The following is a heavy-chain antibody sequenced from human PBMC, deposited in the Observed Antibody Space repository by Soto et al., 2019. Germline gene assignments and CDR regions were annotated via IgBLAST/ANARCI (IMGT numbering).Heavy chain of an antibody. CDR3: ARTDKYSSSPDLYYFDY. J-gene: IGHJ4*02. V-gene: IGHV1-69*06. D-gene: IGHD6-6*01. CDR2: IIPIFGTA. Sequence: SVKVSCKASGGTFSSYAISWVRQAPGQGLEWMGGIIPIFGTANYAQKFQGRVTITADKSTSTAYMELSSLRSEDTAVYYCARTDKYSSSPDLYYFDYWGQGTLVTVSP. CDR1: GGTFSSYA.